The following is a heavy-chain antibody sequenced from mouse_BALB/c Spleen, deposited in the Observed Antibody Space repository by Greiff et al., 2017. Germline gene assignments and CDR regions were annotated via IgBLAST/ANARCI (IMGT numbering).Heavy chain of an antibody. CDR2: LWRGGST. V-gene: IGHV2-5-1*01. CDR1: GFSLTSYG. Sequence: VKLMESGPSLVQPSQSLSITCTVSGFSLTSYGVHWVRQSPGKGLEWLGVLWRGGSTDYNAAFMSRLSITKDNSKSQVFFNMNSLQANDTAIYYCAKNEDSWALDYWGQGTTLTVSS. D-gene: IGHD1-1*01. CDR3: AKNEDSWALDY. J-gene: IGHJ2*01.